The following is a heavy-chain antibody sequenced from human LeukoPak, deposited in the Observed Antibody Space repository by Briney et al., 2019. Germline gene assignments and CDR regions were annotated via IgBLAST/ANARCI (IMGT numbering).Heavy chain of an antibody. D-gene: IGHD3-22*01. Sequence: PGGSLRLSCAASGFTFSSYGMHWVRQAPGKGLEWVAVIWYDGSNKYYADSVKGRFTISRDNSKNTLYLQMNSLRAEDTAVYYCARGTNHYYDSSGYYPLGYWGQGTLVTVSS. CDR2: IWYDGSNK. J-gene: IGHJ4*02. CDR1: GFTFSSYG. V-gene: IGHV3-33*08. CDR3: ARGTNHYYDSSGYYPLGY.